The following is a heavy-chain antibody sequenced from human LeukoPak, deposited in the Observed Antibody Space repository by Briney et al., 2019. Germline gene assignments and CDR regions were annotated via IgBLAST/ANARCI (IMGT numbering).Heavy chain of an antibody. D-gene: IGHD2-2*01. J-gene: IGHJ6*03. CDR1: GGSISSGDYY. CDR3: ARAYCSSTSCYGGDYYYYMDV. CDR2: IYYSGST. V-gene: IGHV4-30-4*08. Sequence: SETLSLTCTVSGGSISSGDYYWSWIRQPPGKGLEWIGYIYYSGSTYYNPSLKSRVTISVDTSKNQFSLKPSSVTAADTAVYYCARAYCSSTSCYGGDYYYYMDVWGKGTTVTVSS.